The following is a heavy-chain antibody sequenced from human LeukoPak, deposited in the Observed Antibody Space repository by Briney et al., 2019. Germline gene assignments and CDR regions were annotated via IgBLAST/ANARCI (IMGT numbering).Heavy chain of an antibody. J-gene: IGHJ5*02. CDR2: ISHSGST. D-gene: IGHD1-14*01. CDR3: ARVTSRLGWFDP. Sequence: SETLSLTCTVTGYSISSGYYWGWIRQPPGKGLEWIGSISHSGSTYYKPSLKSRVTISVDTSKNQFSLKLRSVTAADTAVYYCARVTSRLGWFDPWGQGTLVTVSS. V-gene: IGHV4-38-2*02. CDR1: GYSISSGYY.